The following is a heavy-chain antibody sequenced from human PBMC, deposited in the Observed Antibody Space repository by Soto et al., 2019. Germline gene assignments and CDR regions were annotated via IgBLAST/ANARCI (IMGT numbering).Heavy chain of an antibody. CDR1: GFIFSGSA. CDR2: IRSKANSYAT. J-gene: IGHJ4*02. CDR3: ARGVYDFWSGQPKGLDY. Sequence: EVQLVESGGGLVQPGGSLKLSCAASGFIFSGSAMEWVRQASGKGLEWVGRIRSKANSYATAYAVSVKGRFTISRDDSRNTAYLQMTSLKTEDTAVYYCARGVYDFWSGQPKGLDYWGQGTVVTVSS. V-gene: IGHV3-73*02. D-gene: IGHD3-3*01.